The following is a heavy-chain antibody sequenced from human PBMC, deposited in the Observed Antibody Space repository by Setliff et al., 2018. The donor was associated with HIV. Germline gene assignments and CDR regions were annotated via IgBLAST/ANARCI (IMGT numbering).Heavy chain of an antibody. CDR3: ATFGAKDAFDI. J-gene: IGHJ3*02. V-gene: IGHV4-34*01. CDR2: INHSGKT. Sequence: SETLSLTCAVYGGSLSGHYWTWIRQPPGEGLEWIGEINHSGKTNYNPSLKSRVTISVDTSKNQFSLKLSSVTAADTAVYYCATFGAKDAFDIWGQGTMVTVSS. D-gene: IGHD1-26*01. CDR1: GGSLSGHY.